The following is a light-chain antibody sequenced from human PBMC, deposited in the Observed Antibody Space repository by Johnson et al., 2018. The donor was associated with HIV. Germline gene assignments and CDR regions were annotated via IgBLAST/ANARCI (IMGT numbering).Light chain of an antibody. CDR3: GTWDSSLGACV. V-gene: IGLV1-51*02. J-gene: IGLJ1*01. CDR1: SSNIGKNY. Sequence: QSILTQPPSVSVAPGQKVTISCSGSSSNIGKNYVSWYQQFPGTAPKLLIHENKKRPSGIPDRFSVSKSGTSSTLDIPGLQPGDEADYYCGTWDSSLGACVFGTGTKVTVL. CDR2: ENK.